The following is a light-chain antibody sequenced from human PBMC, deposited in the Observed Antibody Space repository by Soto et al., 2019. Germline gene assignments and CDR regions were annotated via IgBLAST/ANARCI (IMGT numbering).Light chain of an antibody. CDR1: SSDVGGYNY. J-gene: IGLJ1*01. CDR3: SSYTSSSTPIYV. Sequence: QSVLTQPAAGYESPAQSITISCTETSSDVGGYNYVSWYQQHPGKAPKLMIYDVSNRPSGVSNRFSGSKSGNTASLTISGLQAEDEADYYCSSYTSSSTPIYVFGTGTKVTVL. V-gene: IGLV2-14*01. CDR2: DVS.